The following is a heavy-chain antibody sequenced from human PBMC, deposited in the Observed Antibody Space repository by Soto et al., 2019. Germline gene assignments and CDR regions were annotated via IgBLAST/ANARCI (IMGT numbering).Heavy chain of an antibody. Sequence: PGGSLRLSCTASGFSFSNFAMTWVRQSPGKGLEWVSDISGSGDTTYYADSVKGRVTISRDNSKTTVYLRMNNLRADDTAIYYCAKVRVRNDFWSGPHDDYFDNWGQGIPVTVSS. D-gene: IGHD3-3*01. CDR3: AKVRVRNDFWSGPHDDYFDN. V-gene: IGHV3-23*01. J-gene: IGHJ4*02. CDR1: GFSFSNFA. CDR2: ISGSGDTT.